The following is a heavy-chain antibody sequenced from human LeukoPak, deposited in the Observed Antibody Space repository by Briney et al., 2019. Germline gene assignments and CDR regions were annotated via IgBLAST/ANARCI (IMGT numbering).Heavy chain of an antibody. CDR3: AKHGEGENYDFWSGYYTLRRAPDY. D-gene: IGHD3-3*01. CDR2: ISGGGGST. J-gene: IGHJ4*02. Sequence: PGGSLRLSCAASGFTFSSYAMSWVRQAPGKGLEWVSAISGGGGSTYYADSVKGRFTISRDNSKNTLYLQMNSLRAEDTAVYYCAKHGEGENYDFWSGYYTLRRAPDYWGQGTLVTVSS. CDR1: GFTFSSYA. V-gene: IGHV3-23*01.